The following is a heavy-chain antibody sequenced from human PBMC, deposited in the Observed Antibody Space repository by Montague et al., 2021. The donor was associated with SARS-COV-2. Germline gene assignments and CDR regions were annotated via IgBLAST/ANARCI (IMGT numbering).Heavy chain of an antibody. CDR2: INHSGTT. CDR3: ARWDPQTLTLIGLRGKSASDY. D-gene: IGHD4-23*01. V-gene: IGHV4-34*01. J-gene: IGHJ4*02. Sequence: SETLSLTCAVYGGSFSGYYWTWIRQSPGKGLEWIAEINHSGTTNYNFNPSLRSRVTISVDTSKSQFSRKLSSVTAADTGVYYCARWDPQTLTLIGLRGKSASDYWGKGTLVTVSS. CDR1: GGSFSGYY.